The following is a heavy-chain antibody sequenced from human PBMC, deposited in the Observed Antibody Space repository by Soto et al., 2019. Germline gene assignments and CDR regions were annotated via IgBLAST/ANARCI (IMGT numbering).Heavy chain of an antibody. CDR3: ATGLPRGYDFGDLSFDY. CDR1: GGTFSSYA. J-gene: IGHJ4*02. CDR2: IIPIFGTA. D-gene: IGHD5-12*01. Sequence: QVQLVQSGAEVKKPGSSVKVSCKASGGTFSSYAISWVRQAPGQGLEWMGGIIPIFGTANYAQKFQGRVTITADESTSTAYMELSSLRSEDTAVYYRATGLPRGYDFGDLSFDYWGQGTLVTVSS. V-gene: IGHV1-69*01.